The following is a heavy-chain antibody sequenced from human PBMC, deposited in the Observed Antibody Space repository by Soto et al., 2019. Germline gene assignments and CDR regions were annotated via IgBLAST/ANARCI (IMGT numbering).Heavy chain of an antibody. CDR1: GGTFSSLA. CDR3: ARSPGVFDY. J-gene: IGHJ4*02. V-gene: IGHV1-69*06. Sequence: QVQLVQSGAEVKKPGSSVKVSCKASGGTFSSLAISWVRQAPGQGLEWMGGLVPVFGTANYAQKFQDRVTITADNATSTSNMEQSSLRSEDTAVDYCARSPGVFDYWGQGTLGTVSS. D-gene: IGHD3-10*01. CDR2: LVPVFGTA.